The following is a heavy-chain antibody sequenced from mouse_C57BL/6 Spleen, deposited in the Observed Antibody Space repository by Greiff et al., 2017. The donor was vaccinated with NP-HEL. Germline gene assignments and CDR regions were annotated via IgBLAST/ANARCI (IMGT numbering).Heavy chain of an antibody. Sequence: VQLQQSGAELVKPGASVKISCKASGYAFSSYWMNWVKQRPGKGLEWIGQIYPGDGDTTYNGKFKGKATLTADKSSSTAYMQLSSLTSEDSAVYFCARRDTTVGFDYWGQGTTLTVSS. V-gene: IGHV1-80*01. J-gene: IGHJ2*01. CDR1: GYAFSSYW. CDR2: IYPGDGDT. CDR3: ARRDTTVGFDY. D-gene: IGHD1-1*01.